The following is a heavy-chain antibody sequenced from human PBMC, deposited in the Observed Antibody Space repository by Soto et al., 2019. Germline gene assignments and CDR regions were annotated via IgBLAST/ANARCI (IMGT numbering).Heavy chain of an antibody. Sequence: QVQLVQSGAEVKKPGSSVKVSCKASGGTFSSYAISWVRQAPGQGLEWMGGIIPIFGTADYAKKSQGRVTMTADESTSTPYVALTSLSSEDTAVYYCASVETQRYYNGMDVWGEVTTVTVAS. V-gene: IGHV1-69*12. J-gene: IGHJ6*02. CDR2: IIPIFGTA. CDR3: ASVETQRYYNGMDV. CDR1: GGTFSSYA.